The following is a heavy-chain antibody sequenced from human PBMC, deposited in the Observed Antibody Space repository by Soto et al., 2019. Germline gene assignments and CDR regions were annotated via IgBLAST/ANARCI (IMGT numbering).Heavy chain of an antibody. V-gene: IGHV5-51*01. CDR3: ARHNFEHSSSGNYYYYYSRVV. D-gene: IGHD6-6*01. Sequence: GASLTISCKGSGYSFTRYCIGWVRQMPWKGLEWMGIIYPCDSDTRYSPFFQGQVTISADKSISTAYLQWSSLKASDTAMYYCARHNFEHSSSGNYYYYYSRVVWGKRRMANVS. CDR2: IYPCDSDT. CDR1: GYSFTRYC. J-gene: IGHJ6*04.